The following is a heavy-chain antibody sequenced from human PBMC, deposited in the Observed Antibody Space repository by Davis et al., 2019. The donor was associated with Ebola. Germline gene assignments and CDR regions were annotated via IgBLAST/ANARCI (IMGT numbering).Heavy chain of an antibody. Sequence: GGSLRLSCAASGFTFSSYWMNWVRQAPGKGLEWVGRIKSKTDGGTTDYAAPVKGRFTISRDDSKNTLYLQMNRLRAEDAAVYYCARLYKNDKSRYGHFDYWGQGILVTVSS. J-gene: IGHJ4*02. V-gene: IGHV3-15*07. D-gene: IGHD3-22*01. CDR2: IKSKTDGGTT. CDR1: GFTFSSYW. CDR3: ARLYKNDKSRYGHFDY.